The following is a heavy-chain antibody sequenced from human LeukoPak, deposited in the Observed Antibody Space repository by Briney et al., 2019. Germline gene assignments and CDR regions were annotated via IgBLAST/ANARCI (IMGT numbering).Heavy chain of an antibody. CDR2: VHPGDPDT. V-gene: IGHV5-51*01. CDR3: AAPRAGQAFDI. J-gene: IGHJ3*02. CDR1: GYSVTSNW. Sequence: GESLKISCKGSGYSVTSNWIGWVRQMPGKGREWMGIVHPGDPDTRYSPSFQGQVTISADKSISTAYLQWSSLKASDTAMYYCAAPRAGQAFDIWGQGTMVTVSS.